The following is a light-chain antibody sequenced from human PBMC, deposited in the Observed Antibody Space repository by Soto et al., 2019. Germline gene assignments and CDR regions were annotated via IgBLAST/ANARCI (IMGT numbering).Light chain of an antibody. Sequence: EIVLTQSPATLSLSPGESAALSCRASQNISNHLAWYQQKPGQGPRLLIYDASNRATGIPARFSGSGSGTDFTVTINTLEPEDFAVYYCQQRNNWPRTFGQGTKVDIK. CDR3: QQRNNWPRT. J-gene: IGKJ1*01. V-gene: IGKV3-11*01. CDR2: DAS. CDR1: QNISNH.